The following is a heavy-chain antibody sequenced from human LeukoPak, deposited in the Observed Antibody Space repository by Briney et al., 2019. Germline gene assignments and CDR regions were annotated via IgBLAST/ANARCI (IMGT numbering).Heavy chain of an antibody. CDR1: GFTVSSNY. Sequence: GRSLRLSCVASGFTVSSNYMSWVRQAPGKGLEWVSVIYSGGSTYYADSVKGRFTISRDNSKNTLYLQMNSLRVEDTAVYYCARDYGVAEGYWGQGTLVTVSS. D-gene: IGHD6-19*01. J-gene: IGHJ4*02. V-gene: IGHV3-53*01. CDR3: ARDYGVAEGY. CDR2: IYSGGST.